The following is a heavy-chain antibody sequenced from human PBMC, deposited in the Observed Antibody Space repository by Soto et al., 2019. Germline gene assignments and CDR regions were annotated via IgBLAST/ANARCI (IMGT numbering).Heavy chain of an antibody. CDR2: FYYSGST. Sequence: QVQLQESGPGLVKPSQTLSLTCTVSGGSITSGDYYWSWIRQPPGKGLEWIGFFYYSGSTYYNPSLQRRVTIPVDTSKNQFPLKLSSVTAADTAVYYCARDQGYSYGSLDYWGQGMLVTVAS. CDR3: ARDQGYSYGSLDY. V-gene: IGHV4-30-4*01. D-gene: IGHD5-18*01. J-gene: IGHJ4*02. CDR1: GGSITSGDYY.